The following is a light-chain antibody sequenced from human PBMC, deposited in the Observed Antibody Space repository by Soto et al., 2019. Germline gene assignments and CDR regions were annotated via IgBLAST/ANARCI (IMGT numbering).Light chain of an antibody. J-gene: IGKJ4*01. CDR3: QLYGTSFT. V-gene: IGKV3-20*01. CDR2: GAS. CDR1: QSVSSNY. Sequence: IVLTQSPGTLSLSPGERATLSCRASQSVSSNYLAWYQQKPGQAPRLLIYGASTRATGIPDRFSGSGSGTDFTLTISRLEPEDFAVYYCQLYGTSFTFGGGTKVEIK.